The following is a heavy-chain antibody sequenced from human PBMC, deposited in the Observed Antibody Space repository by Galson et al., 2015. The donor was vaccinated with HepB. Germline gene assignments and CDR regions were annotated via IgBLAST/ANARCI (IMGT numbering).Heavy chain of an antibody. J-gene: IGHJ4*02. CDR1: GFTFTSFP. D-gene: IGHD1-14*01. CDR2: ISPGGSST. Sequence: SLRLSCAASGFTFTSFPMGWVRQAPGKGLEWVSSISPGGSSTYYADSVKGRFTISRDKFKNTLFLQMSSLRVGDTAVYYCAKEKGVRRTYDYWGQGTLVTVSS. CDR3: AKEKGVRRTYDY. V-gene: IGHV3-23*01.